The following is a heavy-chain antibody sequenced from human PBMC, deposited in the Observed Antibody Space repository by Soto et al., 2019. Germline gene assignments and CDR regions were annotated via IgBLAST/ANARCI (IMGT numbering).Heavy chain of an antibody. CDR3: ATRRQGLLIRGDWFDP. CDR1: GYTLTELS. V-gene: IGHV1-24*01. D-gene: IGHD3-22*01. J-gene: IGHJ5*02. CDR2: FDPEDGET. Sequence: GASVKVSCKVSGYTLTELSMHWVRQAPGKGLEWMGGFDPEDGETIYAQKFQGRVTMTEDTSTDTAYMELSSLRSEDTAVYYCATRRQGLLIRGDWFDPWGQGTLVTVSS.